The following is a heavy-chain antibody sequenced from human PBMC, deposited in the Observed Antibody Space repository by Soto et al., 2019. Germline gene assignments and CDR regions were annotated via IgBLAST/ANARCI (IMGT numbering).Heavy chain of an antibody. CDR2: ISYDGSNK. Sequence: QVQLVESGGGVVQPGRSLRLSCAASGFTFSSYGMHWVRQAPGKGLEWVAVISYDGSNKYYADSVKGRFTISRDNSKNTLYLQMNSLRAEDTAVYYCAKADKPDYLGQGTLVTVSS. V-gene: IGHV3-30*18. CDR1: GFTFSSYG. J-gene: IGHJ4*02. CDR3: AKADKPDY.